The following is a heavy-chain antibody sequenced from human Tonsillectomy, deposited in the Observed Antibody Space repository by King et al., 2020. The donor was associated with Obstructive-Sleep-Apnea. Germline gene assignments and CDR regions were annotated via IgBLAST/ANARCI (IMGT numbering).Heavy chain of an antibody. CDR1: GFTFSNAW. V-gene: IGHV3-15*01. J-gene: IGHJ4*01. CDR3: TTSYYDILTGYWIDY. CDR2: IKSKTDGGTT. D-gene: IGHD3-9*01. Sequence: VQLVESGGGLVKPGGSLRLSCAASGFTFSNAWMSWVRQAPGKGLEWVGRIKSKTDGGTTDYAAPVKGRFTISRDDSKNTLYLQMNSLKTEDTAVYYCTTSYYDILTGYWIDYWGHGTLVTVSS.